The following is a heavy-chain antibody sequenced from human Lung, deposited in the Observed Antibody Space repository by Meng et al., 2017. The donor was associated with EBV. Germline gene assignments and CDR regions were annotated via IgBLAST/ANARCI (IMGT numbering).Heavy chain of an antibody. CDR2: IHLTGMT. CDR1: CDSMTIHNW. Sequence: KLQESGPGLVKPSGPLSLTCTVVCDSMTIHNWWTLVRQTPGKGLEWIGEIHLTGMTTYIPSLESRVTLSVDKSKNSFSLQVTSVTAADTAVYYCAIGTASYGPFDNWSQGTLVTVSS. CDR3: AIGTASYGPFDN. D-gene: IGHD4-17*01. V-gene: IGHV4-4*02. J-gene: IGHJ4*01.